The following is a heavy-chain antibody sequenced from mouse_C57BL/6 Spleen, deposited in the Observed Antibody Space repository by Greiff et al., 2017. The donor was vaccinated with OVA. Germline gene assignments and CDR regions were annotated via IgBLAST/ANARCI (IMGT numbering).Heavy chain of an antibody. V-gene: IGHV5-17*01. CDR3: AKAQLGRDYFDY. CDR2: ISSGSSTI. CDR1: GFTFSDYG. Sequence: EVKLVESGGGLVKPGGSLKLSCAASGFTFSDYGMHWVRQAPEKGLEWVAYISSGSSTIYYADTVKGRFTISRDNAKNTLFLQMTSLRSEDTAMYYWAKAQLGRDYFDYWGQGTTLTVSS. D-gene: IGHD4-1*02. J-gene: IGHJ2*01.